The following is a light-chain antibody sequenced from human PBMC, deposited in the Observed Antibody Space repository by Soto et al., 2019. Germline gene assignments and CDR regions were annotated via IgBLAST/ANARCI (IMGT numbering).Light chain of an antibody. CDR3: SSYVGTNSYV. V-gene: IGLV2-8*01. CDR2: EVY. Sequence: QSVLTQPPSASGSPGQSDTISCTGTSSDVGGYNYVSWYQHHPGKAPKLIIYEVYKRPSGVPDRFSGSKSGNTAALTVSGLHAEHEADYYCSSYVGTNSYVFGTGTKLTVL. CDR1: SSDVGGYNY. J-gene: IGLJ1*01.